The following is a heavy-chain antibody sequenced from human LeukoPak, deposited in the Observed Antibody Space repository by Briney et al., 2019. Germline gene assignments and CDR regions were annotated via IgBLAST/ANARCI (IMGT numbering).Heavy chain of an antibody. J-gene: IGHJ4*02. Sequence: GGSLRLSCAASGFTVSSNYMSWVRQAPGKGLEWVSAISGSGGSTYYADSVKGRFTISRDNSKNTLYLQMNSLRAEDTAVYYCAKAIDYGDYPFDYWGQGTLVTVSS. CDR1: GFTVSSNY. V-gene: IGHV3-23*01. CDR2: ISGSGGST. D-gene: IGHD4-17*01. CDR3: AKAIDYGDYPFDY.